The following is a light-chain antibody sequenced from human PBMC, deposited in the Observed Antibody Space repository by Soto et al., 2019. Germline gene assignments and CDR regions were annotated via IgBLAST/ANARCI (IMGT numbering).Light chain of an antibody. CDR1: QSLLHSNGYNY. CDR3: MQGLSGFS. J-gene: IGKJ3*01. Sequence: DIVMTQSPLSLPVTPGEPASISCRSSQSLLHSNGYNYLEWYVQKPGQSPQLLIYLGSDRASGVPDRFSGSGSGTDFTLKSSRVEAEYVGVYYCMQGLSGFSFGPGTKVDIK. V-gene: IGKV2-28*01. CDR2: LGS.